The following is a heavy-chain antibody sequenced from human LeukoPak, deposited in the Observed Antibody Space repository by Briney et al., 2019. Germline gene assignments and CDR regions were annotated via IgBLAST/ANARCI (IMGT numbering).Heavy chain of an antibody. CDR1: GXPFSNAR. D-gene: IGHD2/OR15-2a*01. Sequence: PGGSLRLSCAASGXPFSNARMSWVRQAPGKGLEWVGRIKTRNEGGTSEYAAPVKGRFTISRDDSKNTVHLQMNSLKTEDTGVYYCTKPDLLWVGEDVWGPGTTVTVSS. V-gene: IGHV3-15*01. CDR2: IKTRNEGGTS. J-gene: IGHJ6*02. CDR3: TKPDLLWVGEDV.